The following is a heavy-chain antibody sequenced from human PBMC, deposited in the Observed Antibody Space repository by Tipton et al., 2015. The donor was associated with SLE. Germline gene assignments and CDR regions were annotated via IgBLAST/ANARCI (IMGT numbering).Heavy chain of an antibody. J-gene: IGHJ4*02. Sequence: TLSLTCAVYGGSFSGYYWSWIRQPPGKGLEWIGEINHSGSTNYNPSLKSRVTISVYTSKNQFSLKLSSVTAADTAVYYCARTQYTFGGVIAPFDYWGQGTLVTVSS. CDR1: GGSFSGYY. V-gene: IGHV4-34*01. CDR2: INHSGST. CDR3: ARTQYTFGGVIAPFDY. D-gene: IGHD3-16*02.